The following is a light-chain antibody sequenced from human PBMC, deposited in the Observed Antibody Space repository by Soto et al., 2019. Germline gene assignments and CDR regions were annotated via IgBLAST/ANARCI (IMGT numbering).Light chain of an antibody. CDR1: SSDVGGYNY. J-gene: IGLJ3*02. CDR3: SSYTSSSTLGV. CDR2: DVS. V-gene: IGLV2-14*01. Sequence: QSALTQPASVSGSPGQSITISCTGTSSDVGGYNYVSWYQQHPGKAPKLMIYDVSNRLSGVSNRFSGSKSGNTASLTISGLQAEDEADYYCSSYTSSSTLGVFGGGTTLTVL.